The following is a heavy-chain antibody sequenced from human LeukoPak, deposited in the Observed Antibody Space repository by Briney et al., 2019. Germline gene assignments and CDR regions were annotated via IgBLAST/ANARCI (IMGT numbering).Heavy chain of an antibody. CDR2: IDPNSGGT. Sequence: ASVKVSCKASGYTFTGYFMHWVRQAPGQGLEWMGWIDPNSGGTNYAQKFQGRVTMTRDTPISTAYMDLSRLRSDDTAVYYCARDERYDSSGYPFDYWGQGTLVTVSS. D-gene: IGHD3-22*01. CDR1: GYTFTGYF. V-gene: IGHV1-2*02. J-gene: IGHJ4*02. CDR3: ARDERYDSSGYPFDY.